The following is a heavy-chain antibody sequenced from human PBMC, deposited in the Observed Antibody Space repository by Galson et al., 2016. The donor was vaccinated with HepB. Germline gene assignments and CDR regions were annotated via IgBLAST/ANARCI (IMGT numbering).Heavy chain of an antibody. CDR3: VRIQYRGPSDY. CDR1: GYSFTSYW. Sequence: QSGAEVKEPGESLKIPCKGFGYSFTSYWIGWVRQTPGKGLEWMGILYPDDSDIRYSPSFQGQVTISADKSSSTAYLQWSSLKASDTAIYYCVRIQYRGPSDYWGQGTRVTVSS. CDR2: LYPDDSDI. J-gene: IGHJ4*02. V-gene: IGHV5-51*01. D-gene: IGHD3-10*01.